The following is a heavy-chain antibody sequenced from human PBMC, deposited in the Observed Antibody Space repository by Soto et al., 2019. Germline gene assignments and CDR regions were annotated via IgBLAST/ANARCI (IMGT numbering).Heavy chain of an antibody. Sequence: GGLRISCAASGFTFSNYWMSWVRQAPGKGLEWVANIKEDGSEKYYVDSVKGRFTISRDNAKNSLYLQMSSLRPEDTAVYYCTRGHPSIYNYWGQGTLV. D-gene: IGHD4-4*01. CDR2: IKEDGSEK. V-gene: IGHV3-7*01. CDR3: TRGHPSIYNY. J-gene: IGHJ4*02. CDR1: GFTFSNYW.